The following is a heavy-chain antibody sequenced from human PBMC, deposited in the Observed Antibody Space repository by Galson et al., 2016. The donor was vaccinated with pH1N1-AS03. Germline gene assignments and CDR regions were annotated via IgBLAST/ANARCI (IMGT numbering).Heavy chain of an antibody. CDR2: IVSDGSNK. CDR1: GLTFSTYA. D-gene: IGHD5-18*01. CDR3: AREGGRLRGYSYDI. J-gene: IGHJ3*02. V-gene: IGHV3-30*04. Sequence: SLRLSCAASGLTFSTYAMHWVRQAPGKGLEWVAIIVSDGSNKNYGDSVKGRFTISRDNSKNTLYLQMNSLRVEDKAVYYCAREGGRLRGYSYDIWGQGTLVTVSS.